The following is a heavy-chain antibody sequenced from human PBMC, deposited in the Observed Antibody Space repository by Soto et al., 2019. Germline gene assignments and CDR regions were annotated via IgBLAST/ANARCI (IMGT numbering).Heavy chain of an antibody. V-gene: IGHV4-31*03. Sequence: QVQLQESGPGLGKPSQTLSLTCTVSGDSMGSGGHYYNWIRLLPGKGLEWIGYIYYSGATHYNPSLGGRVSRSIDTSNTQVSLRLISVTAADTALYFCAIDKDLEPTVWGYWGQGTQVTVSS. CDR1: GDSMGSGGHY. D-gene: IGHD7-27*01. CDR2: IYYSGAT. J-gene: IGHJ4*02. CDR3: AIDKDLEPTVWGY.